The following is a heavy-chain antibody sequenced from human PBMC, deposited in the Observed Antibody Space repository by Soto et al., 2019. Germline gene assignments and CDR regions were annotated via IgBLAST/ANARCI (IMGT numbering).Heavy chain of an antibody. CDR2: ISAYNGNT. Sequence: ASVKVSCKASGYTFTSYGISWVRQAPGQGLEWMGWISAYNGNTNYAQKLQGRVTMTTDTSTSTAYMELRSLRSDDTAVYYCARVDDRKPELRPSEYSGQGTLVTVSS. CDR3: ARVDDRKPELRPSEY. J-gene: IGHJ4*02. V-gene: IGHV1-18*04. D-gene: IGHD1-7*01. CDR1: GYTFTSYG.